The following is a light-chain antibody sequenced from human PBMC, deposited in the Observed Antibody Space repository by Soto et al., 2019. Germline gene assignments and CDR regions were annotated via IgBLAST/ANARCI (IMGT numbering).Light chain of an antibody. CDR2: GAS. Sequence: EIVLTQSPGTLSVSPGERATLSCRASQSVSSNLAWYQQKPGQSPRLLIYGASTRATGLPARFSGSGSGTEFTLTISSLQSEDFAVYYCQQYNNWPPQITFGQGTRLEIK. CDR1: QSVSSN. V-gene: IGKV3-15*01. CDR3: QQYNNWPPQIT. J-gene: IGKJ5*01.